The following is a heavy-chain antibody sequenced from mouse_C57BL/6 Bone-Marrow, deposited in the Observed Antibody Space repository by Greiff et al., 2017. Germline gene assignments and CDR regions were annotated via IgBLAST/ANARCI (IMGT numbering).Heavy chain of an antibody. CDR3: ATYYYGSIYWYFDV. D-gene: IGHD1-1*01. CDR1: GYTFTSYW. Sequence: VQLQQPGAELVKPGASVKMSCKASGYTFTSYWITWVKQRPGQGLEWIGDIYPGSGSTNYNEKFKSKATLTVDTSSSTAYMQLSSLTSEDSAVYYCATYYYGSIYWYFDVWGTGTTVTVSS. V-gene: IGHV1-55*01. J-gene: IGHJ1*03. CDR2: IYPGSGST.